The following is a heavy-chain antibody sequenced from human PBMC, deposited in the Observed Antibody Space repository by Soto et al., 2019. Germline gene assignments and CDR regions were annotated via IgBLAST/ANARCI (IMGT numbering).Heavy chain of an antibody. Sequence: QVQLVQSGAEVKKPGSSVKVSCKASGGTFSSYAISWVRQAPGQGLEWMGGIIPIFGTANYAQKFQGRVKITADESTSTAYMELSSLRSEDTAVYYCASVGAQGAPGSIAVAGWFDPWGQGTLVTVSS. CDR2: IIPIFGTA. CDR1: GGTFSSYA. J-gene: IGHJ5*02. V-gene: IGHV1-69*01. D-gene: IGHD6-19*01. CDR3: ASVGAQGAPGSIAVAGWFDP.